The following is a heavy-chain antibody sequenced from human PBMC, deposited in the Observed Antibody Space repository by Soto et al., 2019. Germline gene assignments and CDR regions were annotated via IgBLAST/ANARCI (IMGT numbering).Heavy chain of an antibody. J-gene: IGHJ4*02. CDR3: ARDPVILTDYLMGRFYLDY. Sequence: ASVKVSRKASGYTFTSSGISGVRQTPGQGLEWMGWISAYNGNTNYAQKLQGRVTMTTDTSTSTAYMELRSLRSDDTAVYYCARDPVILTDYLMGRFYLDYWGRGTLVTVSS. CDR2: ISAYNGNT. D-gene: IGHD3-9*01. CDR1: GYTFTSSG. V-gene: IGHV1-18*01.